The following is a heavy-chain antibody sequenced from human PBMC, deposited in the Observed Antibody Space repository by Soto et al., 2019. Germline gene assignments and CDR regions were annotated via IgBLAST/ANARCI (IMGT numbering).Heavy chain of an antibody. D-gene: IGHD3-3*01. CDR3: ARGNYDFWSGSPPAGYYYGMDV. V-gene: IGHV4-59*01. Sequence: PSETLSLTCTVTGVSISTYYWSWIRQPPGKRLEWLGYLYFKGNTDYNPSLKSRVTISVDTSKNQFSLNLNSVTTADTAVYYCARGNYDFWSGSPPAGYYYGMDVWGQGTTVTVSS. CDR1: GVSISTYY. J-gene: IGHJ6*02. CDR2: LYFKGNT.